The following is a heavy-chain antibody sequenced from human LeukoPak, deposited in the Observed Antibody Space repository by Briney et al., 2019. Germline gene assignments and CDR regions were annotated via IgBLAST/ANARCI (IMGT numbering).Heavy chain of an antibody. Sequence: GGSLRLSCAASGFTFSSYTMNWVRQAPGKGLEWVSAIGGSGGSTYYADSVKGRFTISRDNSKNTLYLQMNSLRAEDTAVYYCAKDRGAAALLLDYWGQGTLVTVSS. D-gene: IGHD6-13*01. CDR1: GFTFSSYT. CDR3: AKDRGAAALLLDY. V-gene: IGHV3-23*01. J-gene: IGHJ4*02. CDR2: IGGSGGST.